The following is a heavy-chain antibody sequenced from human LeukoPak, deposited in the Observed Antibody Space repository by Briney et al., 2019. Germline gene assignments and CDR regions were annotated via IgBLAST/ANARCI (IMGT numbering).Heavy chain of an antibody. CDR1: GFTFSSYA. CDR2: ISYDGSNK. V-gene: IGHV3-30-3*01. CDR3: ARVHRDGYPTHAFDI. J-gene: IGHJ3*02. Sequence: GGSLRLSCAASGFTFSSYAMHWVRQAPGKGLEWVAVISYDGSNKYYADSVKGRFTISRDNSKNTLYLQMNSLRAEDTAVYYCARVHRDGYPTHAFDIWGQGTMVTVSS. D-gene: IGHD5-24*01.